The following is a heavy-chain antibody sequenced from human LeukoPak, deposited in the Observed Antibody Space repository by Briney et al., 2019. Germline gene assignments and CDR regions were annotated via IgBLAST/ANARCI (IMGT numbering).Heavy chain of an antibody. J-gene: IGHJ4*02. CDR1: GFTFSSYN. Sequence: GGSLRLSCATSGFTFSSYNMNWVRQAPGKGLEWVSFISSNGKTIHYADSVKGRFTISRDSAKNSLYLQMDSLRDDDTAVYHCATGSYSSGANYWGQGTLVTVSS. V-gene: IGHV3-48*02. D-gene: IGHD6-19*01. CDR2: ISSNGKTI. CDR3: ATGSYSSGANY.